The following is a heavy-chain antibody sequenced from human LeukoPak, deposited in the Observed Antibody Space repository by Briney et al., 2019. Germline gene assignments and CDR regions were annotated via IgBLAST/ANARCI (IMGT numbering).Heavy chain of an antibody. CDR1: GGTFSSYA. CDR3: ARGTVGGHYYDSSGYEPNDY. Sequence: GPSVKVSCKASGGTFSSYAISWVRQAPGQGLEWMGGIIPIFGTANYAQKFQGRVTITADESTSTAYMELSSLRSEDTAVYYCARGTVGGHYYDSSGYEPNDYWGQGTLVTVSS. D-gene: IGHD3-22*01. CDR2: IIPIFGTA. J-gene: IGHJ4*02. V-gene: IGHV1-69*13.